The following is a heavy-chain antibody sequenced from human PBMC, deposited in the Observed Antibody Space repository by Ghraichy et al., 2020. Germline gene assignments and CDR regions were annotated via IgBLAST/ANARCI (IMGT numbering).Heavy chain of an antibody. V-gene: IGHV3-49*03. Sequence: GGSLRLSCTASGFTFGDYAMSWFRQAPGKGLEWVGFIRSKAYGGTTEYAASVKGRFTISRDDSKSIAYLQMNSLKTEDTAVYYCTRDCSSTSCSGGYYYYGMDVWGQGTTVTVSS. D-gene: IGHD2-2*01. CDR1: GFTFGDYA. CDR3: TRDCSSTSCSGGYYYYGMDV. CDR2: IRSKAYGGTT. J-gene: IGHJ6*02.